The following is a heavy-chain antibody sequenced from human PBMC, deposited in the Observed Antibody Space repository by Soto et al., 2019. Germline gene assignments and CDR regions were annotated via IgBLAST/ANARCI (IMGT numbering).Heavy chain of an antibody. CDR1: GFTFSSYG. CDR2: IWNDGSNK. Sequence: GGSLRLSCAASGFTFSSYGMHWVRQAPGKGLEWVAVIWNDGSNKYYADSVKGRFTISRDNSKNTLYLQMNSLRAEDTAVYYCARDQDSNYFDYWGQGTLVTVSS. CDR3: ARDQDSNYFDY. J-gene: IGHJ4*02. V-gene: IGHV3-33*01. D-gene: IGHD4-4*01.